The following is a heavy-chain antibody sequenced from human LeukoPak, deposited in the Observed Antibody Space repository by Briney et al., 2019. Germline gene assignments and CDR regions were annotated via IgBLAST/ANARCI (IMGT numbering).Heavy chain of an antibody. CDR1: GDSISTYY. Sequence: SETLSLTCTVSGDSISTYYWSWIRQPPGKGLEWIGYVYYTGSTNHNPSLRSRVTISLDTSKNQFSLKLSSVTAADTAIYYCARDRVDGYNPNWFDPWGQGTLVTVSS. CDR3: ARDRVDGYNPNWFDP. J-gene: IGHJ5*02. D-gene: IGHD5-24*01. CDR2: VYYTGST. V-gene: IGHV4-59*01.